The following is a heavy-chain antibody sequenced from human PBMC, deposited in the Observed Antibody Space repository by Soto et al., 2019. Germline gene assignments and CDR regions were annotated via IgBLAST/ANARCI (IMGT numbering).Heavy chain of an antibody. D-gene: IGHD3-22*01. J-gene: IGHJ4*02. V-gene: IGHV3-30*18. Sequence: GGSLRLSCAASGFTFSSYGMHWVRQAPGKGLEWVAVISYDGSNKYYADSVKGRFTISRDNSKNTLYLQMNSLRAEDTAVYYCAKDGGDNYYDSSGYFHYWGQGTLVTVSS. CDR2: ISYDGSNK. CDR3: AKDGGDNYYDSSGYFHY. CDR1: GFTFSSYG.